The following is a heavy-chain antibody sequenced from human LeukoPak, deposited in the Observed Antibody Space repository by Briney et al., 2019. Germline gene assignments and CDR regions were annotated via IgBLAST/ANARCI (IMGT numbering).Heavy chain of an antibody. Sequence: HPGGSLRLSCAGSGFTFSNNPMSWVRQAPGKGLEWVSAISGSGGNTYYADSVRGRFTISRDNSKNTLYLQMNSLRSDDTAVYYCATTEEARRYFDYWGQGTLVTVSS. CDR3: ATTEEARRYFDY. CDR1: GFTFSNNP. D-gene: IGHD5-24*01. V-gene: IGHV3-23*01. J-gene: IGHJ4*02. CDR2: ISGSGGNT.